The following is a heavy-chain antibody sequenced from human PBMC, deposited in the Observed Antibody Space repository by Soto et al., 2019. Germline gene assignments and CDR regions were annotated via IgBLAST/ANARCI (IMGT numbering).Heavy chain of an antibody. D-gene: IGHD4-17*01. CDR3: VRIYGDPDY. CDR2: INPIFGTA. Sequence: QVQLVQSGAEVKKPGSSAKVSCKASGGTVSSYAISWVRQAPGQGLEWMGGINPIFGTAIYAQKFQGRVTVTGDESTSPGYVELSSLRPEDTPVYYCVRIYGDPDYWGKGTLVTVSS. V-gene: IGHV1-69*01. CDR1: GGTVSSYA. J-gene: IGHJ4*02.